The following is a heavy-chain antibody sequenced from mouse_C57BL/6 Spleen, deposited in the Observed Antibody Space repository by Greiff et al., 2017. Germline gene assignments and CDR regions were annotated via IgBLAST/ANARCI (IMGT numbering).Heavy chain of an antibody. J-gene: IGHJ3*01. D-gene: IGHD1-1*01. CDR2: IYPSDSET. Sequence: QVQLQQPGAELVRPGSSVKLSCKASGYTFTSYWLDWVKQRPGQGLEWIGNIYPSDSETHYTQKFKDKATLTVDKSSSTAYMQLSSLTSEDSAVYYCAYGSSPWFAYWGQGTLVTVSA. CDR1: GYTFTSYW. CDR3: AYGSSPWFAY. V-gene: IGHV1-61*01.